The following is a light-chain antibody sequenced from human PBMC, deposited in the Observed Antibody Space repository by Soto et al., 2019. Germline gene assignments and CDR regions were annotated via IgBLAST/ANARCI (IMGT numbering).Light chain of an antibody. Sequence: EIGMTQSPATLSVSPGERATLSCRASQSLNTKLAWYQQKPGQAPRLLISGATARAPGIPARFSGSGSGTEFTLTISSLQSEDFAVYFCQQYNSCPCTFGQGTKVDIK. CDR3: QQYNSCPCT. J-gene: IGKJ2*02. V-gene: IGKV3-15*01. CDR2: GAT. CDR1: QSLNTK.